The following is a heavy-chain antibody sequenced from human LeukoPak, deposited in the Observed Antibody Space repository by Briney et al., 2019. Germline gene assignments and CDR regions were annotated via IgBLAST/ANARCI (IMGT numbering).Heavy chain of an antibody. Sequence: SGPTLVQPTQTLTLTCTFSGFSLSTSGVGVGWIRQPPGKALEWLALIYWNDDKPYSPSLKSRLTITKDTSKNQVVLTMTNMDPVDTATYYCARKGCSSTSCGFDPWGQGTLVTVCS. CDR2: IYWNDDK. J-gene: IGHJ5*02. V-gene: IGHV2-5*01. CDR1: GFSLSTSGVG. D-gene: IGHD2-2*01. CDR3: ARKGCSSTSCGFDP.